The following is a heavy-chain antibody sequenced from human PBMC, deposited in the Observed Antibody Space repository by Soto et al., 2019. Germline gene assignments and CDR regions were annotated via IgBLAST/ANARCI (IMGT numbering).Heavy chain of an antibody. CDR2: IGSRSDI. V-gene: IGHV3-21*01. J-gene: IGHJ6*02. CDR3: AREYTAWPLAYGLDV. CDR1: GFTFSNYS. D-gene: IGHD2-2*02. Sequence: PGGSLGIACIGSGFTFSNYSINWVRQAPGKGLEWVSSIGSRSDIYYADSVKGRFTISRDNAENSVSLQMNSLRAEDTAVYYCAREYTAWPLAYGLDVWGQGTTVTVSS.